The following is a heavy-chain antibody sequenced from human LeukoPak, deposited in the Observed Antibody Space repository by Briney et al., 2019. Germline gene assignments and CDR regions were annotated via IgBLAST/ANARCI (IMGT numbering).Heavy chain of an antibody. CDR2: MNPNSGNT. CDR3: ARGQRDYGSGSYYNKY. V-gene: IGHV1-8*01. CDR1: GYTFTSYD. J-gene: IGHJ4*02. D-gene: IGHD3-10*01. Sequence: ASVKVSCMASGYTFTSYDTNWVRQATGQGLEWMGWMNPNSGNTGYAQKFQGRATMTRNTSISTAYMELSSLRSEDKAVYYRARGQRDYGSGSYYNKYWGQGTLVTVSS.